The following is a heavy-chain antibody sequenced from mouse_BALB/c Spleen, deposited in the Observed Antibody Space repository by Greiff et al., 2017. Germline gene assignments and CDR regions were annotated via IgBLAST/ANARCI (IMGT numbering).Heavy chain of an antibody. Sequence: QVQLLQSGAELAKPGASVKMSCKASGYTFTSYWMNWVKQRPGQGLEWIGYINPSTGYTEYNQKFKDKATLTADKSSSTAYMQLSSLTSEDSAVYYCARSGFTGAYWGQGTLVTVSA. J-gene: IGHJ3*01. CDR1: GYTFTSYW. V-gene: IGHV1-7*01. D-gene: IGHD1-1*01. CDR2: INPSTGYT. CDR3: ARSGFTGAY.